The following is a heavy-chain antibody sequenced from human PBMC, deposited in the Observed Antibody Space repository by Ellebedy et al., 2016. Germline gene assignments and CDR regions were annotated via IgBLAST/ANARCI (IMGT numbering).Heavy chain of an antibody. Sequence: GGSLRLXCTASGFTFGDFAINWFRQAPGKGLDWVSSISTGSHYIYYADSVKARFTVSRDNAINSLYLQMNSLRAEDTAVYYCARVGHGTMSPTYFDHWGQGTVVTVSS. CDR1: GFTFGDFA. D-gene: IGHD3-10*02. V-gene: IGHV3-21*01. CDR2: ISTGSHYI. CDR3: ARVGHGTMSPTYFDH. J-gene: IGHJ4*02.